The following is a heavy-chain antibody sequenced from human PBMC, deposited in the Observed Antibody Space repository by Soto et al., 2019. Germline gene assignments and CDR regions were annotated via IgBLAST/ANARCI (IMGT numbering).Heavy chain of an antibody. CDR2: IYYSGST. V-gene: IGHV4-31*03. Sequence: QVQLQESGPGLVKPSQTLSLTCTVSGGSISSGGYYWSWIRQHPGKGLEWIGYIYYSGSTYYNPSRRSRVTLSVDTSKNPFSLKLSSVTAADTAVYYCARVGGINWFDPWGQGTLVTVSS. J-gene: IGHJ5*02. D-gene: IGHD1-20*01. CDR1: GGSISSGGYY. CDR3: ARVGGINWFDP.